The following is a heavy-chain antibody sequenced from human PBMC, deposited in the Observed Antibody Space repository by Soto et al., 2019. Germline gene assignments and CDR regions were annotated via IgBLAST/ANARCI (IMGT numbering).Heavy chain of an antibody. Sequence: QVQLQQWGAGLLKPSETLSLTCGVYGGSFSGYYWTWIRQPPGKGLEWIGEISHSGSTNYNPSLRSRVTISLDTSKNQFSLKLSSVTAADTAVYYCARDAYCSTTRCNDGMDVWGQGTTVTVSS. V-gene: IGHV4-34*01. CDR2: ISHSGST. J-gene: IGHJ6*02. CDR3: ARDAYCSTTRCNDGMDV. D-gene: IGHD2-2*01. CDR1: GGSFSGYY.